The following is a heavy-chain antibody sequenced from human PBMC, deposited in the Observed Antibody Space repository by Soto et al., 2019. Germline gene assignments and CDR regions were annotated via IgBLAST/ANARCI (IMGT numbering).Heavy chain of an antibody. V-gene: IGHV4-39*01. J-gene: IGHJ4*02. CDR1: GGSIINSNFY. CDR2: LDYSGST. Sequence: LEILSLTCTVSGGSIINSNFYWGWIRQSPGQGLEWIGSLDYSGSTYYNPSLKSRVTVSVDTSKNQFSLKLRSVTAEDTAVYFCARHPMVRDFDWLLYYDSWGQGALVTVS. CDR3: ARHPMVRDFDWLLYYDS. D-gene: IGHD3-9*01.